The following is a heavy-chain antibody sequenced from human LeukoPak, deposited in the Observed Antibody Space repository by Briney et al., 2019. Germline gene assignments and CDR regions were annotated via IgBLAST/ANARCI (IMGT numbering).Heavy chain of an antibody. CDR2: INHSGST. CDR1: GGSFSGYY. Sequence: SETLSLTCAVYGGSFSGYYWSWIRQPPGKGLEWIGEINHSGSTNYNPSLKSRVTISVDTSKNQFSLKLSSMTAADTAVYYCARKRGPFDYWGQGTLVTVSS. J-gene: IGHJ4*02. CDR3: ARKRGPFDY. V-gene: IGHV4-34*01.